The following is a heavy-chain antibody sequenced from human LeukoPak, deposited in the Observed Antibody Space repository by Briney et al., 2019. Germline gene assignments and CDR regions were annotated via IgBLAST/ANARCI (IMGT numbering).Heavy chain of an antibody. J-gene: IGHJ6*03. Sequence: GGSLRLSCAASGFTFSSYSMNWVRQAPGKGLEWVSYISSSSSTIYYADSVKGRFTISRDNAKNSLYLQMNSLRAEDTAVYYCAGEDQLLYSRYYYYYMDVWGKGTTVTVSS. D-gene: IGHD2-2*02. V-gene: IGHV3-48*04. CDR2: ISSSSSTI. CDR1: GFTFSSYS. CDR3: AGEDQLLYSRYYYYYMDV.